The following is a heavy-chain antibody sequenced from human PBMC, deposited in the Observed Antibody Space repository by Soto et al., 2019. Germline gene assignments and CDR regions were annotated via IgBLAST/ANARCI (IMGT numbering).Heavy chain of an antibody. V-gene: IGHV3-7*03. CDR3: ATEVDDSSGYYYDY. CDR2: IKQDGSEK. CDR1: GFTFSSYW. Sequence: GGSLRLSCAASGFTFSSYWMSWVRQAPGKGLEWVANIKQDGSEKYYVDSVKGRFTISRDNAKNSLYLQMNSLKIEDTAVYYCATEVDDSSGYYYDYWGQGTLVTVSP. D-gene: IGHD3-22*01. J-gene: IGHJ4*02.